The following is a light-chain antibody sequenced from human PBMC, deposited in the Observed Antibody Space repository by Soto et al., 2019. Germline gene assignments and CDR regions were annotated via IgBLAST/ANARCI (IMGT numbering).Light chain of an antibody. Sequence: QSALTQPASVSGSPGQSITISCTGTSSDVGGYNYVSWYQQHPGKAPNLIIFDVSNRPSGVSNRFSGSKSGTSASLTISGPQAGDGADYYCSSYTGTNPPVVFGGGTKLTVL. CDR1: SSDVGGYNY. V-gene: IGLV2-14*01. CDR2: DVS. J-gene: IGLJ2*01. CDR3: SSYTGTNPPVV.